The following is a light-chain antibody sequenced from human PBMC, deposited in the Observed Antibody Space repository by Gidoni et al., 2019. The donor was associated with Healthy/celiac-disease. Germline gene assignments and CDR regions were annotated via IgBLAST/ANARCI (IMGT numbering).Light chain of an antibody. CDR1: QGISSS. CDR2: AAS. Sequence: IQLTHSPSSLSASVGDRVPITCRASQGISSSLAWYQQKPGKAPKLLIYAASTLKSGVPSRCSGSGSGTEFTLTSSSLQPEDFATYYCQQLNSYPLTFGGGTKVEIK. CDR3: QQLNSYPLT. J-gene: IGKJ4*01. V-gene: IGKV1-9*01.